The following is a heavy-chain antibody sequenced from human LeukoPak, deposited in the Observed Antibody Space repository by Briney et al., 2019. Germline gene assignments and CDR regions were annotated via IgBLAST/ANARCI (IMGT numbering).Heavy chain of an antibody. V-gene: IGHV3-30*02. Sequence: GGSLRPSCAASGFTFSSYGMHWVRQAPGKGLEWVAFIRYDGSNKYYADSVKGRFTISRDNSKNTLYLQMNSLRAEDTAVYYCAKDLSYGSGTLDYWGQGTLVTVSS. J-gene: IGHJ4*02. CDR3: AKDLSYGSGTLDY. D-gene: IGHD3-10*01. CDR2: IRYDGSNK. CDR1: GFTFSSYG.